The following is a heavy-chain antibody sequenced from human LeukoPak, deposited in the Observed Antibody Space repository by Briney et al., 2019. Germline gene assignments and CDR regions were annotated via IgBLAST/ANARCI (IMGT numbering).Heavy chain of an antibody. V-gene: IGHV4-61*02. CDR2: IFTSGRT. Sequence: PSQTLSLTCSVSGGSISGGSDYWSWIRQPAGKGLEWIGRIFTSGRTTYSPSLKSRVTISIDTSKNHFSLRLHSVTAADTAVYYCARDQMAATGFDYWGQGTLVTVSS. D-gene: IGHD1-26*01. CDR1: GGSISGGSDY. J-gene: IGHJ4*02. CDR3: ARDQMAATGFDY.